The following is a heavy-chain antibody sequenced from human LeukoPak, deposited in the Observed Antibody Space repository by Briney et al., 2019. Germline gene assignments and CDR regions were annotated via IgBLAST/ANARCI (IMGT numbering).Heavy chain of an antibody. CDR3: AREVGATLGHKTPFWFDP. Sequence: PSETLSLTCTVSGGSSSSYYWSWIRQPPGKGLEWIGYIYYSGSTNYNPSLKSRVTISVDTSKNQFSLKLSSVTAADTAVYYCAREVGATLGHKTPFWFDPWGQGTLVTVSS. D-gene: IGHD1-26*01. CDR1: GGSSSSYY. CDR2: IYYSGST. J-gene: IGHJ5*02. V-gene: IGHV4-59*01.